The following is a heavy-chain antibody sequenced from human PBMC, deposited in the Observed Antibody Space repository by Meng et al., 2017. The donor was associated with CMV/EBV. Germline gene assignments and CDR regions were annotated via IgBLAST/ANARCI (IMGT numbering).Heavy chain of an antibody. D-gene: IGHD6-13*01. J-gene: IGHJ4*02. Sequence: TLSLTCAISGDSVSSNSAAWNWIRQSPSRGLEWLGRTYYRSKWYNDYAVSVKSRITTNPDTSKNQFSLQLNSVTPEDTAVYYCARAGGYSSSWYFDYWGQGTLVTVSS. CDR2: TYYRSKWYN. V-gene: IGHV6-1*01. CDR1: GDSVSSNSAA. CDR3: ARAGGYSSSWYFDY.